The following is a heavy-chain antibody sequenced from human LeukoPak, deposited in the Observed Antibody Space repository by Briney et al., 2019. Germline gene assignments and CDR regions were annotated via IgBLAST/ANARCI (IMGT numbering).Heavy chain of an antibody. J-gene: IGHJ6*02. CDR3: AKSGGLSGSGRLAMDV. CDR2: IHGGGGST. Sequence: PGGSLRLSCAASGFTFSSYAMSWVRHAPGKGLDWVSAIHGGGGSTYYADSVKGRFTISRDNSKSTLYLQVNSLKAEDTAVYYCAKSGGLSGSGRLAMDVWGQGTTVTVSS. V-gene: IGHV3-23*01. D-gene: IGHD3-10*01. CDR1: GFTFSSYA.